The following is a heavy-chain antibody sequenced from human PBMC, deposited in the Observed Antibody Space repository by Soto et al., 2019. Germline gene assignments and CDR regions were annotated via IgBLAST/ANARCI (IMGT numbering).Heavy chain of an antibody. CDR2: IYYSGST. CDR3: ARIAVTGPNWFDP. D-gene: IGHD6-19*01. CDR1: GGSISSSNYY. J-gene: IGHJ5*02. V-gene: IGHV4-39*01. Sequence: PSETLSLTCTVSGGSISSSNYYWGWIRQPPGKGLEWIGSIYYSGSTYYNPSLKSRVTISVDTSKNQFSLKLSSVTATDTAVYYCARIAVTGPNWFDPWGQGTLVTVSS.